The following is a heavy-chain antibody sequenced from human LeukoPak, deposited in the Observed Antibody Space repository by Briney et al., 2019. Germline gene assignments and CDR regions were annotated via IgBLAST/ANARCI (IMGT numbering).Heavy chain of an antibody. Sequence: SETLSLTCTVSGGSISSYYWSWIRQPPGRGLEWIGYIYYSGSTNYNPSLKSRVTISVDTSKNQFSLKLSSVTAADTAVYYCAIKTSVDADYWGQGTLVTVSS. V-gene: IGHV4-59*01. D-gene: IGHD5-12*01. CDR3: AIKTSVDADY. CDR2: IYYSGST. J-gene: IGHJ4*02. CDR1: GGSISSYY.